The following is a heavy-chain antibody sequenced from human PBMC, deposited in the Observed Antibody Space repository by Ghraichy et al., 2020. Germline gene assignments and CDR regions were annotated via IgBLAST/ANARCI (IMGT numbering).Heavy chain of an antibody. V-gene: IGHV3-74*01. CDR3: ARDSGSGSYSGY. CDR1: GFTLGTYW. J-gene: IGHJ4*02. Sequence: GESLNISCAASGFTLGTYWMHWVRQAPGKGLMWVSRVNPDGRNTHYADSVKGRFTISRDNAGNTLFLQMNSLRAEDTAIYYCARDSGSGSYSGYWGQGTLVTVSS. CDR2: VNPDGRNT. D-gene: IGHD3-10*01.